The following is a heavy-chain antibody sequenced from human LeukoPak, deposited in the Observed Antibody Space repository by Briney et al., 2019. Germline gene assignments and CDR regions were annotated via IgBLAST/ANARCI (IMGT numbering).Heavy chain of an antibody. J-gene: IGHJ4*02. CDR3: ARRRAYGDARAYYFDY. CDR1: GYSFTSYW. V-gene: IGHV5-51*01. D-gene: IGHD4-17*01. Sequence: GESPKISCKGSGYSFTSYWIGWVRQMPGKGLEWMGIIYPGDSDTRYSPSFQGQVTISADKSISTAYLQWSSLKASDTAMYYCARRRAYGDARAYYFDYWGQGTLVTVSS. CDR2: IYPGDSDT.